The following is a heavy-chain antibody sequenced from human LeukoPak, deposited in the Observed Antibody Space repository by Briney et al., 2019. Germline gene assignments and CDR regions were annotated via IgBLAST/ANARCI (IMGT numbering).Heavy chain of an antibody. CDR3: ARVQVYGEPNFDY. D-gene: IGHD4-17*01. V-gene: IGHV4-59*01. Sequence: PSETLSLTCTVSARSISSYYWSWIRQPPGKGLEWIGYIYYSGSTNYNPSLKSRVTISVDTSKNQFSLKLSSVTAADTAVYYCARVQVYGEPNFDYWGQGTLVTVSS. CDR1: ARSISSYY. CDR2: IYYSGST. J-gene: IGHJ4*02.